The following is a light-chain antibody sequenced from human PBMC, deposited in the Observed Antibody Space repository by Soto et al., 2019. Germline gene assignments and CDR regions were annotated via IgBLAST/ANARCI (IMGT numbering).Light chain of an antibody. CDR2: TND. Sequence: QSVLTHPPSTSGTPGQRVTISCSGSSTNVGVNPVNWYQQFPGTAPRLLIYTNDQRPSGVPGRFSGSKSGTTASLDISGLQSDDEADYYCAAWDDSLYGLVFGGGTKVTVL. CDR1: STNVGVNP. CDR3: AAWDDSLYGLV. J-gene: IGLJ2*01. V-gene: IGLV1-44*01.